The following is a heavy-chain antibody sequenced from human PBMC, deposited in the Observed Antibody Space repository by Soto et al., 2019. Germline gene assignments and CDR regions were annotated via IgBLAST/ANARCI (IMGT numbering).Heavy chain of an antibody. J-gene: IGHJ4*02. CDR2: INHSGST. Sequence: QVQLQQWGAGLLKPAETLSLTCAVYGGSFSGYYWSWIRQPPGKGLEWIGEINHSGSTNYNPFLKSRVTISVDTSKNQFSLKLCSLTAADTAVYYCARASGYDYVPDYWGQGTLVTVSS. CDR1: GGSFSGYY. V-gene: IGHV4-34*01. D-gene: IGHD5-12*01. CDR3: ARASGYDYVPDY.